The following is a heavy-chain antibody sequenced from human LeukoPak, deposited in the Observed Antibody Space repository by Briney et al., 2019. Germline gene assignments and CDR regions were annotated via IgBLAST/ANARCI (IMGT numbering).Heavy chain of an antibody. CDR1: GYSISSVFY. V-gene: IGHV4-38-2*02. D-gene: IGHD2-21*02. Sequence: SETLSLTCTVSGYSISSVFYWGWIRQPPGKGLEWLGSIYHTGDTFYNLSLESRVTISIDTSKNQFSLKLSSVTAADTAVYYCARGAGDLYYFDFWGQGTLVTVSS. CDR2: IYHTGDT. CDR3: ARGAGDLYYFDF. J-gene: IGHJ4*02.